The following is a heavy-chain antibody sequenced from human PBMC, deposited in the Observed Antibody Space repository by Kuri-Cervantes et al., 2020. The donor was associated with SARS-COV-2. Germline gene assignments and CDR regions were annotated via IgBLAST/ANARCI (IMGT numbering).Heavy chain of an antibody. CDR2: IRYDGSNK. CDR3: ASNPPLLLLRE. Sequence: GESLKISCAASGFTSSSYGMHWVRQAPGKGLEWVAFIRYDGSNKYYADSVKGRFTISRGNSKNTLYLQMNSLRAEDTAVYYCASNPPLLLLREWGQGTLVTVSS. J-gene: IGHJ4*02. D-gene: IGHD3-10*01. V-gene: IGHV3-30*02. CDR1: GFTSSSYG.